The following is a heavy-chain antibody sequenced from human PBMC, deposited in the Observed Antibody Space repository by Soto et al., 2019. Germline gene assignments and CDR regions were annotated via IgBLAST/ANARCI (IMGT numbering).Heavy chain of an antibody. CDR3: ARQSSDILTYGIVV. Sequence: QVQLVESGGGVVQPGRSLRLSCTASGFIFSNYGMHWVRQAPGKGLEWVAVMRNDASNVHYGDSVGGRFTISRDNSKITVSLQMNTLRAEETGVYYCARQSSDILTYGIVVWCQGTTVTVPS. D-gene: IGHD3-9*01. CDR1: GFIFSNYG. CDR2: MRNDASNV. V-gene: IGHV3-33*01. J-gene: IGHJ6*01.